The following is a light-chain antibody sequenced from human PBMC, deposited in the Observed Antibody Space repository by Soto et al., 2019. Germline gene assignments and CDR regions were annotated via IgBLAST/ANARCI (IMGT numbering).Light chain of an antibody. Sequence: DIQMTQSPSSLSASVRDRVTITCRASQAIGNDLGWYQQKPGKAPKRLIYVAFSLQSGVPSRFSGSGSGTEFTLTISSLQPEDFATYYCLQHNTYPWTFGQGTKVEIK. CDR1: QAIGND. CDR3: LQHNTYPWT. CDR2: VAF. V-gene: IGKV1-17*01. J-gene: IGKJ1*01.